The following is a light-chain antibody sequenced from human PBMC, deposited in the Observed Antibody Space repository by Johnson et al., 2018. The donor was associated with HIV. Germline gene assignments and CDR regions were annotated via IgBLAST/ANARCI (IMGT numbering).Light chain of an antibody. Sequence: QSVLTQPPSVYAAPGQTVTIPCSGNSSNIGNNSVSWCQRLPGTAPKLLIHDTDERPPGIPDRFSGSKSGTSATLGITGLQTGDEADYYCGTWDSSLSAGFFGTGTKVTVL. CDR1: SSNIGNNS. J-gene: IGLJ1*01. V-gene: IGLV1-51*01. CDR3: GTWDSSLSAGF. CDR2: DTD.